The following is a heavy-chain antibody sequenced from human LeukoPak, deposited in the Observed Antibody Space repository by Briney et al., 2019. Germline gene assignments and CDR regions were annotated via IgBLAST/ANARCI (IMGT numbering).Heavy chain of an antibody. CDR2: IYSGGST. V-gene: IGHV3-66*01. Sequence: VGSLRLSCAASVFTVCSNYMSWVRQAPGKGLEWVSVIYSGGSTYYADSVKGRFTIPRDTSKNTLYLQMNSLRAEDTAVYYCAGDLSPPTYYYGAGSNYWGQGTLVTVSS. J-gene: IGHJ4*02. CDR1: VFTVCSNY. CDR3: AGDLSPPTYYYGAGSNY. D-gene: IGHD3-10*01.